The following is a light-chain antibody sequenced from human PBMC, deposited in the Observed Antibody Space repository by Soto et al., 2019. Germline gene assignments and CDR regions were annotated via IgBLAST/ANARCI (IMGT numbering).Light chain of an antibody. Sequence: DIQMTQSPSSLSASVGDRVTITCRASQSIRSYLNWYQQKPGKAPKLLIYAASSLQSGVPSRISGSGSGTDFTLTISSLQPEDFATYYCQQSYSTPYTFGQGTKLEIK. J-gene: IGKJ2*01. CDR2: AAS. CDR3: QQSYSTPYT. CDR1: QSIRSY. V-gene: IGKV1-39*01.